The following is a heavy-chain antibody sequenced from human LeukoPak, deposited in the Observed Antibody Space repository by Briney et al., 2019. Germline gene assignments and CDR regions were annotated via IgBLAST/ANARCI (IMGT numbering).Heavy chain of an antibody. J-gene: IGHJ6*03. Sequence: ASVKVSCKASGYTFTSYGISWVRQAPGQGLEWMGRIIPIFGTANYAQKFQGRVTITTDESTSTAYMELSSLRSEDTAVYYCARGTIFGVVPYYYYMDVWGKGTTVTVSS. CDR2: IIPIFGTA. D-gene: IGHD3-3*01. CDR3: ARGTIFGVVPYYYYMDV. CDR1: GYTFTSYG. V-gene: IGHV1-69*05.